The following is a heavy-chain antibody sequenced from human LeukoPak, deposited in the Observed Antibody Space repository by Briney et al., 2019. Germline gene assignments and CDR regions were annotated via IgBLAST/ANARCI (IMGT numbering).Heavy chain of an antibody. J-gene: IGHJ4*02. CDR1: GYSISSGYH. CDR3: ARLSLQRSLDY. D-gene: IGHD5-24*01. V-gene: IGHV4-38-2*01. CDR2: IYHSGST. Sequence: PSETLSLTCAVSGYSISSGYHWGWIRQPPGKGLEWIGSIYHSGSTYYNPSLKSRVTISVDTAKNQFSLNLSSVTAADTVVYYCARLSLQRSLDYWGQGTLVTVSS.